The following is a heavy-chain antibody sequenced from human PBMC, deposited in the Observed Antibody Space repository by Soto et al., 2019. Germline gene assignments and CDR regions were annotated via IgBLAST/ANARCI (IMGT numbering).Heavy chain of an antibody. CDR2: ISWNSGSI. CDR3: AKDMGGSGSPDYYYYGMDV. Sequence: GGSLSLSCAASGFTFDDYAMHWVRQAPGKGLEWVSGISWNSGSIGYADSVKGRFTISRDNAKKSLYLQMNSLRAEDTALYYCAKDMGGSGSPDYYYYGMDVWGQGXTVTVYS. V-gene: IGHV3-9*01. D-gene: IGHD3-10*01. CDR1: GFTFDDYA. J-gene: IGHJ6*02.